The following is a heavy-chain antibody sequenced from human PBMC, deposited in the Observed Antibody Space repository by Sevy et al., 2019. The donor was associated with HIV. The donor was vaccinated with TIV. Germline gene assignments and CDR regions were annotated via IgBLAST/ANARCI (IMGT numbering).Heavy chain of an antibody. V-gene: IGHV3-30*18. CDR3: AKGRGDYVTRGGVDS. Sequence: GGSLRLSCAASGFTFTTFGMHWVRQAPGKGLEWVAVISYDGRNKYHADSVRGRFTISRDNSKNTLYLQMNSLRSEDTAVYYCAKGRGDYVTRGGVDSRGQGALVTVSS. D-gene: IGHD4-17*01. CDR2: ISYDGRNK. J-gene: IGHJ5*01. CDR1: GFTFTTFG.